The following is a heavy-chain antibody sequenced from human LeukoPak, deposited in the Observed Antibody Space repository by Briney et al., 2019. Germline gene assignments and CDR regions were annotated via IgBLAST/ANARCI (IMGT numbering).Heavy chain of an antibody. CDR2: ISSNGGST. V-gene: IGHV3-64*01. J-gene: IGHJ4*02. CDR3: ARGNVMGYCSSTSCPEFDY. CDR1: GFTFSSYA. D-gene: IGHD2-2*01. Sequence: GGSLRLSCAASGFTFSSYAMHWVRQAPEKGLEYVSAISSNGGSTYYANSVKGRFTISRDNSKNTLYLQMGSLRAEDMAVYYCARGNVMGYCSSTSCPEFDYWGQGTLVTVSS.